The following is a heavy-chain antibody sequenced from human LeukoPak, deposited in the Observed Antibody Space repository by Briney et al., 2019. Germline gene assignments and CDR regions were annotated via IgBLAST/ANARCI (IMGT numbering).Heavy chain of an antibody. J-gene: IGHJ4*02. CDR3: AKSRGYYYDSSGYYYFDY. CDR1: GFTFSSYG. Sequence: PGGSLRLSCAASGFTFSSYGMSWVRQAPGKGLEWVSAISGSGGSTYYADSVKGRFTISRDNSKNTLYLQMNSLRAEDTAVYYCAKSRGYYYDSSGYYYFDYWGQGTLVTVSS. CDR2: ISGSGGST. D-gene: IGHD3-22*01. V-gene: IGHV3-23*01.